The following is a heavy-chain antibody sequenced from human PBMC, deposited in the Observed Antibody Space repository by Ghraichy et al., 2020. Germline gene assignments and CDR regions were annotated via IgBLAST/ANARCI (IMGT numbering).Heavy chain of an antibody. CDR3: AREVSEARPAGYYYMDV. Sequence: SVKVSCKASGGTFSSYAISWVRQAPGQGLEWMGGIIPIFGTANYAQKFQGRVTITADESTSTAYMELSSLRSEDTAVYYCAREVSEARPAGYYYMDVWGKGTTVTVSS. CDR2: IIPIFGTA. J-gene: IGHJ6*03. V-gene: IGHV1-69*13. CDR1: GGTFSSYA. D-gene: IGHD6-6*01.